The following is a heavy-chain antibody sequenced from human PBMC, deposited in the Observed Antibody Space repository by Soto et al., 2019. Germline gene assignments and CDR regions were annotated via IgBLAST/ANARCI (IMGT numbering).Heavy chain of an antibody. V-gene: IGHV1-2*04. J-gene: IGHJ3*02. CDR1: GYTFTGYY. Sequence: ASVKVSCKASGYTFTGYYMHWVRQAPGQGLEWMGWINPNSGGTNYAQKFQGWVTMTRDTSISTAYMELSRLRSDDTAVYYCAREEIVLAGDNSPNLDAFDIWGQGTMVTVSS. CDR2: INPNSGGT. CDR3: AREEIVLAGDNSPNLDAFDI. D-gene: IGHD2-2*01.